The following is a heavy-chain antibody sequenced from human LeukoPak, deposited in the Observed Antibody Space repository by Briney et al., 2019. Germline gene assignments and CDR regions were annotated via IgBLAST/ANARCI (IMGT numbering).Heavy chain of an antibody. CDR2: INPNSGGT. J-gene: IGHJ4*02. CDR1: GYTFTSYY. CDR3: ARDLRSFDWSPLDH. D-gene: IGHD3-9*01. V-gene: IGHV1-2*02. Sequence: ASVKVSCKASGYTFTSYYMHWVRQAPGQGLEWMGWINPNSGGTNYAQKFQGRVTMTRDTSISTAYMELSRLRSDDTAVYYCARDLRSFDWSPLDHWGRATLVTVSS.